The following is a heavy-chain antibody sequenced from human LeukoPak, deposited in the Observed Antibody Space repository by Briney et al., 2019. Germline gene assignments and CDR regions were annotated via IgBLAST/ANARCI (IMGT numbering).Heavy chain of an antibody. CDR1: GGTFSSYA. D-gene: IGHD3-9*01. Sequence: ASVKVSCKASGGTFSSYAISWVRQAPGQGLEWMGGIIPIFGTANYAQKFQGRVTITADESTSTAYMELSSLRSEDTAVYYCAPQPPDFLTCSPPPPIDYWGQGTLVTVSS. J-gene: IGHJ4*02. V-gene: IGHV1-69*13. CDR2: IIPIFGTA. CDR3: APQPPDFLTCSPPPPIDY.